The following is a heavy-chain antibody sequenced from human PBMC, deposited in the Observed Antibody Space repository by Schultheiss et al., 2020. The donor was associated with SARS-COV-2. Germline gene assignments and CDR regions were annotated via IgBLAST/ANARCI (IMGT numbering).Heavy chain of an antibody. CDR3: AKVTTDCSNTSCYDRWLYDYVWGSYRSSSRSAFDI. V-gene: IGHV3-23*01. CDR2: ISGSGGST. D-gene: IGHD3-16*02. J-gene: IGHJ3*02. CDR1: GFTFDDYA. Sequence: GGSLRLSCAASGFTFDDYAMHWVRQAPGKGLEWVSGISGSGGSTYYADSVQGRFTISRDNYKNTLYLQMNSLRAEDTAVYYCAKVTTDCSNTSCYDRWLYDYVWGSYRSSSRSAFDIWGQGTMVTVSS.